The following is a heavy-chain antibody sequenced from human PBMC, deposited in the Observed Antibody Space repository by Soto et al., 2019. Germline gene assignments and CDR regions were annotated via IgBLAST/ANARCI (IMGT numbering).Heavy chain of an antibody. CDR3: ARNIDNYGYFDY. CDR1: GFTFSDYY. CDR2: ISSSSSYT. V-gene: IGHV3-11*06. D-gene: IGHD3-16*01. J-gene: IGHJ4*02. Sequence: GGSLRLSCSASGFTFSDYYMSWIRQAPGKWLEWVSYISSSSSYTNYADSVKGRFTISRDNAKNSLYLQMNSLRAEDTAVYYCARNIDNYGYFDYWGQGTLVTVSS.